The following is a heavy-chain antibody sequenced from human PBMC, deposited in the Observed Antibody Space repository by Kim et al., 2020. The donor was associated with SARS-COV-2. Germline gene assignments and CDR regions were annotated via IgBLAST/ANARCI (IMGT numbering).Heavy chain of an antibody. CDR1: GYTFTSYA. D-gene: IGHD2-2*01. CDR3: ARDDIVVVPADYYYYGMDV. V-gene: IGHV1-3*01. J-gene: IGHJ6*02. Sequence: ASVKVSCKASGYTFTSYAMHWVRQAPGQRLEWMGWINAGNGNTKYSQKFQGRVTITRDTSASTAYMELSSLRSEDTAVYYCARDDIVVVPADYYYYGMDVWGQGTTVTVSS. CDR2: INAGNGNT.